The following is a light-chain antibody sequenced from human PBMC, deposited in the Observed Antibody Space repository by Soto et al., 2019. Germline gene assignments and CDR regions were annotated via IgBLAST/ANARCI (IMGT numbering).Light chain of an antibody. J-gene: IGLJ1*01. CDR2: KDS. V-gene: IGLV3-25*03. Sequence: ELTQPPSVSVSPGQTARITCSGDALPKQYAYWYQQKPGQAPVLVIYKDSERPSGIPERFSGSSSGTTVTLTISGVQAEDEADYYCQSADSSGTYYVFGTGTKVTVL. CDR1: ALPKQY. CDR3: QSADSSGTYYV.